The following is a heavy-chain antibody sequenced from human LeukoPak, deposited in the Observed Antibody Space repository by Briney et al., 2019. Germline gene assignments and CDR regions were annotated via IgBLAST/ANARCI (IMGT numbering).Heavy chain of an antibody. D-gene: IGHD6-13*01. CDR2: ISGSGGSS. Sequence: GGSLRLSCAASGFTFSSCAMSWVRQAPEKGLEWVSAISGSGGSSYYADSVKGRFTISRDNSKNTLYLQMNSLRAEDTAVYYCARDGVEQQLVHYFDYWGQGTPVTVSS. CDR1: GFTFSSCA. CDR3: ARDGVEQQLVHYFDY. J-gene: IGHJ4*02. V-gene: IGHV3-23*01.